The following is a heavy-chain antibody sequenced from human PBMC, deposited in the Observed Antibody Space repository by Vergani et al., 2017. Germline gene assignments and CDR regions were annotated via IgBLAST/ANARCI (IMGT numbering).Heavy chain of an antibody. J-gene: IGHJ4*02. Sequence: EVQLVESGGGLVQPGGSLRLSCAASGFTFSSYCMSWVRQAPGQGLEWVAKINQNGSEKYYVDSVKGRFTISRDKTKNALYLQMNSLRAEDTALYYCAPDCRKGGVVDYWGQGTLVTVSS. CDR3: APDCRKGGVVDY. D-gene: IGHD3/OR15-3a*01. CDR1: GFTFSSYC. CDR2: INQNGSEK. V-gene: IGHV3-7*01.